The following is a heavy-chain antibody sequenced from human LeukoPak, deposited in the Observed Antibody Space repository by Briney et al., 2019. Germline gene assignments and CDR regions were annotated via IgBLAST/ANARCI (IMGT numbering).Heavy chain of an antibody. CDR1: GGSISSNSYY. D-gene: IGHD3-22*01. CDR2: IYYSGST. CDR3: ARHYYDSSGSPFLNWFDP. Sequence: PSETLSLTCTVSGGSISSNSYYWGWIRQPPGKGREWIGSIYYSGSTYYNPSLKSRVTISVDTSKNQFSLKLSSVTAADTAVYYCARHYYDSSGSPFLNWFDPWGQGTLVTVSS. V-gene: IGHV4-39*01. J-gene: IGHJ5*02.